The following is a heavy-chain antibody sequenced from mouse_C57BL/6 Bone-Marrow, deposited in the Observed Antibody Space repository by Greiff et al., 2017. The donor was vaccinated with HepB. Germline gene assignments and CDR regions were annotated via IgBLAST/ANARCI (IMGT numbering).Heavy chain of an antibody. CDR1: GYTFTSYW. Sequence: QVQLQQPGAELVKPGASVKVSCKASGYTFTSYWMHWVKQRPGLGLEWIGRIHPSDSDTNYNQKFKGKATLTVDKSSSTAYMQLSSLTSEDSAVYYCAIGRGYYGNYGAYWGQGTLVTVSA. V-gene: IGHV1-74*01. CDR2: IHPSDSDT. CDR3: AIGRGYYGNYGAY. D-gene: IGHD2-1*01. J-gene: IGHJ3*01.